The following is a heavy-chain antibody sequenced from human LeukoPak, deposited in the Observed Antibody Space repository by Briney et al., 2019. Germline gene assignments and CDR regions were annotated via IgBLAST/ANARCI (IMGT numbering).Heavy chain of an antibody. CDR2: INYSGTT. CDR3: ARRPRDGYYFDY. CDR1: GGYISGRPYF. Sequence: SETLSLTCTVSGGYISGRPYFCGWIRQPPGKGLEWIGGINYSGTTYYNRSLKSRVTISVDTSKNQFSLKLSSVTAANTAVYDCARRPRDGYYFDYWGQGTLVTVSS. J-gene: IGHJ4*02. V-gene: IGHV4-39*01. D-gene: IGHD3-22*01.